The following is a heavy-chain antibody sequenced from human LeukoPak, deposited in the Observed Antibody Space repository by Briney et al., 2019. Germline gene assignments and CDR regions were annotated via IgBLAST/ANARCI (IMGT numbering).Heavy chain of an antibody. Sequence: PSETLSLTCTVSGGSISSSSYYWGWIRQPPGKGLEWIGSIYYSGSTYYNPSLKSRVTISVDTSKNQFSLKLSSVTAADTAVYYCARHAAPGGGDGLDCWGQGTLVTVSS. J-gene: IGHJ4*02. CDR1: GGSISSSSYY. D-gene: IGHD2-21*02. CDR3: ARHAAPGGGDGLDC. CDR2: IYYSGST. V-gene: IGHV4-39*01.